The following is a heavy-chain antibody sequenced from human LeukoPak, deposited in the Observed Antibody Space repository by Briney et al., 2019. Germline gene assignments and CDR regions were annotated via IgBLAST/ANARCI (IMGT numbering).Heavy chain of an antibody. D-gene: IGHD5-18*01. CDR2: INSDGSST. J-gene: IGHJ5*02. CDR1: GFTFSSYW. V-gene: IGHV3-74*01. Sequence: GGSLRLSCAASGFTFSSYWMHWVRQAPGKGLVWVSRINSDGSSTSYADSVKGRFTISRDNAKNTLYLQMNSLRAEDTAVYYCARDVGGYSYVCWFDPWGQGTLVTVSS. CDR3: ARDVGGYSYVCWFDP.